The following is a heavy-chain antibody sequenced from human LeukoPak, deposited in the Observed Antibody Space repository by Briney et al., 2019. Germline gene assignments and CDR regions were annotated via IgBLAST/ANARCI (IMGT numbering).Heavy chain of an antibody. CDR3: ARGPSGATSWFDP. V-gene: IGHV1-18*01. CDR1: GGTFSSYA. J-gene: IGHJ5*02. D-gene: IGHD1-26*01. CDR2: ISVYNGNT. Sequence: ASVKVSCKASGGTFSSYAISWVRQAPGQGLEWMGWISVYNGNTNYAQKLQGRVTMTTDTSTSTAYMELRSLRSDDTAVYYCARGPSGATSWFDPWGQGTLVTVSS.